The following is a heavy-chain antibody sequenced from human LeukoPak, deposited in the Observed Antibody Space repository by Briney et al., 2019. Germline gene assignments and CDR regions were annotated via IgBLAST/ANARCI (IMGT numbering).Heavy chain of an antibody. J-gene: IGHJ6*02. CDR2: VHSSGST. CDR1: AGSISDFH. V-gene: IGHV4-59*01. D-gene: IGHD4-17*01. CDR3: ARDLTTVTKGLDV. Sequence: SETLSLTCSVSAGSISDFHWGWIRQTPGKGLEWIGHVHSSGSTNYNPSLKRRLTMSVDTSTNQFFLKLNSVTAADTAVYYCARDLTTVTKGLDVWGQGTTIIVSS.